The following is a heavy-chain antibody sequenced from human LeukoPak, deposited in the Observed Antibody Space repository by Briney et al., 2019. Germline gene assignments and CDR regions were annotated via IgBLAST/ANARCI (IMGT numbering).Heavy chain of an antibody. CDR1: GFTFSSYS. CDR2: ISSSSSYI. J-gene: IGHJ3*02. D-gene: IGHD1-14*01. CDR3: XXXRGVTPHDAFDI. Sequence: GSLRLSCAASGFTFSSYSMNWVRQAPGKGLEWVSSISSSSSYIYYADSVKGRFTISRDNAKNSLYLQMNRLRAEDTAVYYCXXXRGVTPHDAFDIWGQGTMVTVSS. V-gene: IGHV3-21*01.